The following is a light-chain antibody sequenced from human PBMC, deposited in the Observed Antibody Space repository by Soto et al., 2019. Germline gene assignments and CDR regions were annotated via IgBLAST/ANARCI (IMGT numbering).Light chain of an antibody. CDR3: QQSKTTPRT. CDR1: QTSDRF. V-gene: IGKV1-39*01. J-gene: IGKJ3*01. CDR2: AAS. Sequence: DIQLTQSPSSLSASPGDRVTITCRASQTSDRFLNWYQQKPGKAPELLIYAASSLQSGVPSRFSGSGSGTDFTLTISSLQPEDFARYFCQQSKTTPRTFGPGTKVDI.